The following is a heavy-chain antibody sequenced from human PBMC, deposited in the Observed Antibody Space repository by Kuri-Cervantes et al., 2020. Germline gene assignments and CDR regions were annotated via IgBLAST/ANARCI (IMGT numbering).Heavy chain of an antibody. CDR1: GYTFTSYG. Sequence: ASVKVSCKASGYTFTSYGINWVRQATGQGLEWMGWMNPNSGNTGYAQKFQGRVTMTTDTSTSTAYMELRSLRSDDTAVYYCARGRGVAGTTWYNWFDPWGQGTLVTVSS. CDR3: ARGRGVAGTTWYNWFDP. D-gene: IGHD1-1*01. J-gene: IGHJ5*02. CDR2: MNPNSGNT. V-gene: IGHV1-18*01.